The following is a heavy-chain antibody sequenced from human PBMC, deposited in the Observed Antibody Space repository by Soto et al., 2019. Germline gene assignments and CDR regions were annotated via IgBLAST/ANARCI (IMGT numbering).Heavy chain of an antibody. Sequence: SETLSLTCTVYGASISSSSYYWGWIRQPPGKGLEWVGSIYYSGRTYYNPALKSRVTLSVDTSKNQFSLKLISVTAANTAVFSCASLFVNSGDSDICFGPWGQETRVTLSP. CDR1: GASISSSSYY. D-gene: IGHD4-17*01. CDR2: IYYSGRT. CDR3: ASLFVNSGDSDICFGP. J-gene: IGHJ5*02. V-gene: IGHV4-39*01.